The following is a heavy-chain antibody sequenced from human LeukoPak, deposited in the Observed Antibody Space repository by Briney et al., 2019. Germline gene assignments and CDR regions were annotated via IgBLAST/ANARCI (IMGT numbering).Heavy chain of an antibody. CDR3: AKASGSYYNPFDY. Sequence: PGGSLRLSCAASGFTFSSYAMSWVRQAPGKGLEWVAAISGSGGSTYYADSVKGRFTISRDNSRTTLYLQMNSLRAEDTAVYYCAKASGSYYNPFDYWGQGTLVTVSS. CDR2: ISGSGGST. D-gene: IGHD3-10*01. J-gene: IGHJ4*02. V-gene: IGHV3-23*01. CDR1: GFTFSSYA.